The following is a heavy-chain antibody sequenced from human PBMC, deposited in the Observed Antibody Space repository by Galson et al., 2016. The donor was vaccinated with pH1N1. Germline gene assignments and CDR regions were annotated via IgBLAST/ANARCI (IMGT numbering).Heavy chain of an antibody. CDR1: GFPFSRYV. V-gene: IGHV3-21*01. D-gene: IGHD1-26*01. J-gene: IGHJ4*02. CDR3: ARAGGGYPFDY. CDR2: ISGTGISI. Sequence: SLRLSCAASGFPFSRYVMNWVRQAPGKGLEWVSSISGTGISICYADSVRGRVTISRDNAKKSLYLQMDSLRVDDTAVYYCARAGGGYPFDYWGQGSLVTVSS.